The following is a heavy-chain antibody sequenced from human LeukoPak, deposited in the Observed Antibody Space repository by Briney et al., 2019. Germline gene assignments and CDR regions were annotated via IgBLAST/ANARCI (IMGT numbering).Heavy chain of an antibody. CDR1: GGTFSSYA. V-gene: IGHV1-69*13. CDR3: AREASGWYYFDY. D-gene: IGHD6-19*01. Sequence: GASVTVSCKASGGTFSSYAISWVRQAPGQGLEWMGGIIPIFGTANYAQRFQGRVTITADESTSTAYMELSSLRSEDTAVYYCAREASGWYYFDYWGQGTLVTVSS. J-gene: IGHJ4*02. CDR2: IIPIFGTA.